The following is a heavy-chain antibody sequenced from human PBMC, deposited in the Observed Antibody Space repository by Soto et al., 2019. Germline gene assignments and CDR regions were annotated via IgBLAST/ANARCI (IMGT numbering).Heavy chain of an antibody. J-gene: IGHJ4*02. Sequence: QVQLVESGGGVVQPGRSLRLSCAASGFTFSTYVMHWVRQAPGKGLEWVAVVWYDGSIKYYADSVKGRFTISRDNSKNTVYMQMESLRAEDTAVYYCARDRSPTEDVWGSYRSVHNDYWGQGTLVTVSS. CDR2: VWYDGSIK. V-gene: IGHV3-33*01. CDR1: GFTFSTYV. D-gene: IGHD3-16*02. CDR3: ARDRSPTEDVWGSYRSVHNDY.